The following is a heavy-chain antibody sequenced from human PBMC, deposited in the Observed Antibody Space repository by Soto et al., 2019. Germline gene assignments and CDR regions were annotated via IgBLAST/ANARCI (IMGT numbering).Heavy chain of an antibody. CDR2: IYYSGST. D-gene: IGHD2-21*01. CDR1: GGSISSSSYY. Sequence: QLQLQESGPGLVKPSETLSLTCTVSGGSISSSSYYWGWIRQPPEKGLEWIDSIYYSGSTYYNPSLKRRVTISVDTSKNQFSLKLSSVTAADTAVYSCARSPDVLWWEGWGQGTLVTVSS. CDR3: ARSPDVLWWEG. J-gene: IGHJ4*02. V-gene: IGHV4-39*01.